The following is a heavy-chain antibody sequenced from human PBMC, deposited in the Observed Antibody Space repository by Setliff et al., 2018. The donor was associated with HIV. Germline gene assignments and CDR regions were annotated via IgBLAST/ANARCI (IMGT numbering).Heavy chain of an antibody. CDR3: ARCHVYSGSCD. Sequence: SETLSLTCAVYGGSFSGYSWTWIRQPPGKGLEWIGEIDQSGSTNYNPSLKSRVTTSVDTSKNHFSLKLVSVTAADTAVYYCARCHVYSGSCDWGQGTLVTVSS. CDR1: GGSFSGYS. CDR2: IDQSGST. V-gene: IGHV4-34*01. D-gene: IGHD6-19*01. J-gene: IGHJ4*02.